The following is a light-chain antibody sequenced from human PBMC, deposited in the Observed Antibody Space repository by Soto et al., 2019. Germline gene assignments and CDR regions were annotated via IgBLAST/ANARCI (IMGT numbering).Light chain of an antibody. CDR3: QQSFT. CDR2: GAS. CDR1: QSVSSSY. V-gene: IGKV3-20*01. Sequence: IVLPQSPCTLSLSPGERATLSCRASQSVSSSYLAWYQQKPGQAPRLLIYGASSRATGIPDRFSGSGSGTDFTLTISRLEPEDFAVYYCQQSFTFGQGTKVDIK. J-gene: IGKJ1*01.